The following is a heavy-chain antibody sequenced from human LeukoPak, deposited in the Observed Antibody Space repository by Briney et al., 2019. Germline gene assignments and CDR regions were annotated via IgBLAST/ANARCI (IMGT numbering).Heavy chain of an antibody. D-gene: IGHD3-22*01. CDR1: GYTFTSYD. CDR3: ARGRYYDSSGYYEMDY. V-gene: IGHV1-8*03. Sequence: ASVKVSCKASGYTFTSYDINWVRQATGQGLEWMGWMNPNSGNTGYAQKFQGRVTITRNTSISTAYMELSSLRSEDTAVYYCARGRYYDSSGYYEMDYWGQGTLVTVSS. CDR2: MNPNSGNT. J-gene: IGHJ4*02.